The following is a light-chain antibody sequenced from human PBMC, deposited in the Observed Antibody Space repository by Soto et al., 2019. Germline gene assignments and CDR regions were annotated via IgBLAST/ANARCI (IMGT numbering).Light chain of an antibody. CDR1: QSISSY. V-gene: IGKV1-5*03. Sequence: IQMTQSPSSLHASVGDRVTITFRASQSISSYLNWYQQKPGKAPKLLIYKASTLKSGVPSRFSGSGSGTEFTLTISSLQPDDFATYYCQHYNSYSEAFGQGTKVDI. J-gene: IGKJ1*01. CDR3: QHYNSYSEA. CDR2: KAS.